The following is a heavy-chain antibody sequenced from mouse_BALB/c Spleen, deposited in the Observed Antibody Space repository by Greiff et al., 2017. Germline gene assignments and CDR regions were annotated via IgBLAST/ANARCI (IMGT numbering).Heavy chain of an antibody. J-gene: IGHJ1*01. V-gene: IGHV1-9*01. CDR3: ARRNDYDGYWYFDV. CDR2: ILPGSGST. D-gene: IGHD2-4*01. Sequence: QVQLQQSGAELMKPGASVKISCKATGYTFSSYWIEWVKQRPGHGLEWIGEILPGSGSTNYNEKFKGKATFTADTSSNTAYMQLSSLTSEDSAVYYCARRNDYDGYWYFDVWGAGTTVTVSS. CDR1: GYTFSSYW.